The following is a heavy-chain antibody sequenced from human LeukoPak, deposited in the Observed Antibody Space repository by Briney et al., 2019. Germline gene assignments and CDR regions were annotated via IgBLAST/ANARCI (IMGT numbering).Heavy chain of an antibody. CDR1: GFTFTSYS. D-gene: IGHD5-24*01. Sequence: GGSLRLSCAASGFTFTSYSMNWVRQAPGKGLEWVSSISSSSSYIHYADSVKGRFTISRDNAKNSLYLQMSSLRAEDTAVYYCARDADGWFDPWGQGTLVTVSS. J-gene: IGHJ5*02. CDR3: ARDADGWFDP. CDR2: ISSSSSYI. V-gene: IGHV3-21*01.